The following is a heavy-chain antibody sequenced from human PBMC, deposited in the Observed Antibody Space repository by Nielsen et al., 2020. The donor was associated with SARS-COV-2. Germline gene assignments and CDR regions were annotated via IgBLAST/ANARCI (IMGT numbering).Heavy chain of an antibody. Sequence: ASVKVSCKVSGYTLTELSMHWVRQAPGKGLEWMGGFDPEDGETIYAQKFQGRVTMTRDTSTSTVYMELSSLRSGDTAVYYCARNIAAAIDYWGQGTLVTVSS. J-gene: IGHJ4*02. CDR3: ARNIAAAIDY. CDR1: GYTLTELS. V-gene: IGHV1-24*01. D-gene: IGHD6-13*01. CDR2: FDPEDGET.